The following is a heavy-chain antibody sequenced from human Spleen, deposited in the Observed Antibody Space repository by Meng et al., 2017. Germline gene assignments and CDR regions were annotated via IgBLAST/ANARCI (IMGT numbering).Heavy chain of an antibody. CDR1: GGSISSSIYY. V-gene: IGHV4-39*07. CDR3: ARDGVYSSSWYSSGDYYYGMDV. CDR2: IYYSGST. Sequence: SETLSLTCTVSGGSISSSIYYWGWFRQPPGKGLEWIGSIYYSGSTYYNPSLKSRVTISVDTSKNQFSLKLSSVTAADTAVYYCARDGVYSSSWYSSGDYYYGMDVWGQGTTVTVSS. D-gene: IGHD6-13*01. J-gene: IGHJ6*02.